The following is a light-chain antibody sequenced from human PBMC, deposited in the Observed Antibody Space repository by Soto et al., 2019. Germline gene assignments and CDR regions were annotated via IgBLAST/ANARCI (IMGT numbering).Light chain of an antibody. Sequence: EIVLTQSPDTLSLSPGERATLSCRASQTVRSSYLVWYQHKPGQAPRLLIYGASSRATGIPDRFSGSGSGTDFTLTINRLEPEDFAVYYCQSYENSLWTFGQGTKVQIK. J-gene: IGKJ1*01. CDR1: QTVRSSY. CDR3: QSYENSLWT. CDR2: GAS. V-gene: IGKV3-20*01.